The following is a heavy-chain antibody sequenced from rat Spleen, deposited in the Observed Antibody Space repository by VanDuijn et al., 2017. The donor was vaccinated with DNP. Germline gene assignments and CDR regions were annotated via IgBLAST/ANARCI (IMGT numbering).Heavy chain of an antibody. V-gene: IGHV5-31*01. CDR3: TRATGFDY. Sequence: EVQLVESGGDLVQPGRSLKLSCEASGFTFNNHWMTWIRQVPGKGLEWVASITPSGGNTYFPDSVRGRFTISRDNAEDTLFLQMNSLRSEDTATYYCTRATGFDYWGQGVMVTVSS. CDR1: GFTFNNHW. CDR2: ITPSGGNT. J-gene: IGHJ2*01. D-gene: IGHD4-2*01.